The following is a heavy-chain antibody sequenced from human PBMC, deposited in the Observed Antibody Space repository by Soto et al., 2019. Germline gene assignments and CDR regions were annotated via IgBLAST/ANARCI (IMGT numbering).Heavy chain of an antibody. Sequence: GDSVKVSCKASESTFINYYISWVLQATGQGLEWMGWMNPNSGNTGYALKFQGRVSMTRNTSIYTVYLELSSLASDDTAVYYCVRMASSGTLNWFDPWGQGTLVTVSS. J-gene: IGHJ5*02. CDR2: MNPNSGNT. D-gene: IGHD1-1*01. CDR3: VRMASSGTLNWFDP. CDR1: ESTFINYY. V-gene: IGHV1-8*01.